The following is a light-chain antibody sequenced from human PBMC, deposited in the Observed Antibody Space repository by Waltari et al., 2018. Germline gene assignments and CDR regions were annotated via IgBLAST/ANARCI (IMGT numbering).Light chain of an antibody. CDR2: AAS. Sequence: DIQMTQSPSSLSASLGDRVTITCRASQSIGNYLNWYQQKPGKAPRLLISAASTLQNGVPSIFRGSGSETDFTLAISVLQPEDFATYYCQQSYSPPPTFGPGTKVDVK. J-gene: IGKJ3*01. CDR1: QSIGNY. CDR3: QQSYSPPPT. V-gene: IGKV1-39*01.